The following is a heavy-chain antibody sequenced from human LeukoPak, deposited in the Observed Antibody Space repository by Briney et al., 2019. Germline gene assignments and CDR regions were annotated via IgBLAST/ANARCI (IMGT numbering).Heavy chain of an antibody. CDR1: GGSISGYY. CDR3: ARKRSYCGGDCPNFDY. D-gene: IGHD2-21*02. J-gene: IGHJ4*02. CDR2: IYYSGST. Sequence: PSETLSLTCTVSGGSISGYYWSWIRQPPGKGPEWIGYIYYSGSTNYNPSLKSRVTISVDTSKNQFSLKMNSVTAADTAVCYCARKRSYCGGDCPNFDYWGQGTLVTVSS. V-gene: IGHV4-59*08.